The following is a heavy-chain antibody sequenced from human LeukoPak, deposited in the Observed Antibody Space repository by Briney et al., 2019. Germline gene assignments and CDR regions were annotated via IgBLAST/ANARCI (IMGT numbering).Heavy chain of an antibody. Sequence: GRSLRLSCAASGFTFSSYGMHWVRQAPGKGLEWVAVISYDGSNKYYADSVKGRFTISRDNSKNTLYLQMNRLRAEDTAVYYCAKGYYDSSGFPETYYFDSWGQGTLVTVSS. CDR2: ISYDGSNK. CDR3: AKGYYDSSGFPETYYFDS. CDR1: GFTFSSYG. V-gene: IGHV3-30*18. D-gene: IGHD3-22*01. J-gene: IGHJ4*01.